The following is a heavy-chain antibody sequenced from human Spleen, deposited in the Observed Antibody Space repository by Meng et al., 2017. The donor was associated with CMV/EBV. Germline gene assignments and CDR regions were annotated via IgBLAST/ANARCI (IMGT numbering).Heavy chain of an antibody. V-gene: IGHV3-23*01. CDR2: ISGSGGST. CDR1: GFTFSSYA. Sequence: GGSLRLSCAASGFTFSSYAMSWVRQAPGKGLEWVSAISGSGGSTYYADSVKGRFTISRDNSKNTLYLQMNSLRAEDTAVYYCARDRTKNWNYELNYYGMDVWGQGTTVTVSS. D-gene: IGHD1-7*01. CDR3: ARDRTKNWNYELNYYGMDV. J-gene: IGHJ6*02.